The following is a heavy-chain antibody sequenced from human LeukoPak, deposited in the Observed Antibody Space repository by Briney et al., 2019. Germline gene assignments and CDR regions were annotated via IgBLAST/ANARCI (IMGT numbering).Heavy chain of an antibody. CDR1: GFDFSTYS. Sequence: PGGSLRLSCAASGFDFSTYSMHWVRRAPGRGLEWLSYIDSSSSTIYYADSVKGRFTISRDNAKNSLYLQVNNLRAEDTAVYYCARGPNSNWSGLDFWGQGTLLTVSS. V-gene: IGHV3-48*01. D-gene: IGHD6-6*01. CDR3: ARGPNSNWSGLDF. CDR2: IDSSSSTI. J-gene: IGHJ4*02.